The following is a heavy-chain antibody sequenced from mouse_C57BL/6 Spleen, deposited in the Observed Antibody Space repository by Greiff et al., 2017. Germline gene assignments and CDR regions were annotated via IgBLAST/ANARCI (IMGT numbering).Heavy chain of an antibody. CDR1: GFNIKDYY. D-gene: IGHD4-1*01. J-gene: IGHJ3*01. Sequence: EVQLQQSGAELVRPGASVKLSCTASGFNIKDYYMHWVKQRPEQGLEWIGRIDPDDSDTEYAPKFQGKATMTADPSSNTAYLQLSRLTSEDTTVYYCSAGAWFAVWGKGTLVTVSA. V-gene: IGHV14-1*01. CDR2: IDPDDSDT. CDR3: SAGAWFAV.